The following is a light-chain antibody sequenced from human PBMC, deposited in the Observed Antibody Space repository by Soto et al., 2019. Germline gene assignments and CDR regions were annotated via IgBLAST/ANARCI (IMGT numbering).Light chain of an antibody. CDR3: NSYTNNNTPM. J-gene: IGLJ3*02. Sequence: GVSNRFSGSKSANTASLTISGLQAEDEADYYCNSYTNNNTPMFGGGTKLTVL. V-gene: IGLV2-14*01.